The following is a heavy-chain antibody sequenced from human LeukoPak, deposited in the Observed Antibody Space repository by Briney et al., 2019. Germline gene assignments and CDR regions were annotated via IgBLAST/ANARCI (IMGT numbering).Heavy chain of an antibody. CDR3: ARGPTTVVTPDYYYYYMDV. Sequence: GSSVKVSCKASGGTFSSYAISWVRQAPGQGLEWMGGIIPIFGTANYAQKFQGRVTITADESTSTAYMELSSLRSEDTAVYYCARGPTTVVTPDYYYYYMDVWGKGTTVTVSS. V-gene: IGHV1-69*01. D-gene: IGHD4-23*01. CDR2: IIPIFGTA. J-gene: IGHJ6*03. CDR1: GGTFSSYA.